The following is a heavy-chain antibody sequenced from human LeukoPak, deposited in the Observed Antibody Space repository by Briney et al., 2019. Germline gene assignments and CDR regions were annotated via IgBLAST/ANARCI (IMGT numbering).Heavy chain of an antibody. CDR1: GFTFSSYG. CDR2: IWYDGSNK. D-gene: IGHD4-17*01. J-gene: IGHJ4*02. CDR3: ARGPPWDDYGDYGSH. Sequence: GGSLRLSCAASGFTFSSYGMHWVRQAPGKGLEWVGVIWYDGSNKYYADSVKGRSTISRNNSKNTLYLQMTSLRAEDTAVYYCARGPPWDDYGDYGSHWGQGPLVTVSS. V-gene: IGHV3-33*01.